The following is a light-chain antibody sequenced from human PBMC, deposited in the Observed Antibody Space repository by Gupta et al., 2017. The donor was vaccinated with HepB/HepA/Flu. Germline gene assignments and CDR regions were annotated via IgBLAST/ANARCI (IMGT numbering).Light chain of an antibody. CDR3: SAWDDSLNGPVV. Sequence: QSVLTQPSSASGTTGQRVTISCSGSNSNIGNNPVNWYQQLPGTAPKLLIYSNNQRPSGVPDRFSGSKSGTSASLAISGLQSEDEADYYCSAWDDSLNGPVVFGGGTKLTVL. CDR2: SNN. J-gene: IGLJ2*01. CDR1: NSNIGNNP. V-gene: IGLV1-44*01.